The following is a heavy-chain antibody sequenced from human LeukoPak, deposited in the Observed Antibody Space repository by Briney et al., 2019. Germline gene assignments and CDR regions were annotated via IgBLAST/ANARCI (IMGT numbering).Heavy chain of an antibody. CDR1: GGSFSGYY. Sequence: SETLSLTCAVYGGSFSGYYWSWIRQPPGKGLEWIGEINHSGSTNYNPSLKSRVTISVDTTKNQFSLKLSSVTAADTAVYYCARSRLTYGGNPLVWFDYWGQGTLVTVSS. D-gene: IGHD4-23*01. J-gene: IGHJ4*02. V-gene: IGHV4-34*01. CDR3: ARSRLTYGGNPLVWFDY. CDR2: INHSGST.